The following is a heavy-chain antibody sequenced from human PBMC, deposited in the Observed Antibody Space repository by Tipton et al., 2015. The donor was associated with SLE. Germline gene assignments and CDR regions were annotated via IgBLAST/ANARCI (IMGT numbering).Heavy chain of an antibody. V-gene: IGHV4-31*03. J-gene: IGHJ4*02. D-gene: IGHD2-8*01. CDR3: AREGWAADVYY. CDR2: IYHNGRA. Sequence: TLSLTCTVSGDPISSDGYYWSWIRQHPGKGLEWIGYIYHNGRAYYNPSLKSRVTISVDTSKNQFSLKLSSVTAADTAVYYCAREGWAADVYYWGQGTLVTVSS. CDR1: GDPISSDGYY.